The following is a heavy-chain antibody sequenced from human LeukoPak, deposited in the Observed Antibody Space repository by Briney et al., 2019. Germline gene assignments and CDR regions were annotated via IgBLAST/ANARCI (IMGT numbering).Heavy chain of an antibody. CDR1: GFTFSSYS. Sequence: GGSLRLSCAASGFTFSSYSMNWVRQAPGKGLEWVSSISSSSSYIYYADSVKGRFTISRDNAKNSLYLQMNSLRAEDTAVYYCARDDDYGDYSPFDYWGQGTLVTVSS. CDR2: ISSSSSYI. D-gene: IGHD4-17*01. V-gene: IGHV3-21*01. CDR3: ARDDDYGDYSPFDY. J-gene: IGHJ4*02.